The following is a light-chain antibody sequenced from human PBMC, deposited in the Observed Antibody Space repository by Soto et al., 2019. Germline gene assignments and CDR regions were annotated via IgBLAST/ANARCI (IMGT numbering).Light chain of an antibody. CDR2: DTS. J-gene: IGKJ5*01. CDR1: QSVSSY. V-gene: IGKV3-11*01. Sequence: EIWMTQSPATLSVSPGERATLSCWASQSVSSYLAWYQQKPGQAPRLLIYDTSNRATGVPARFSGSGSGTDFTHTISSLEPEDFAVYYCQQRSNWHPITFGHGTRLEIK. CDR3: QQRSNWHPIT.